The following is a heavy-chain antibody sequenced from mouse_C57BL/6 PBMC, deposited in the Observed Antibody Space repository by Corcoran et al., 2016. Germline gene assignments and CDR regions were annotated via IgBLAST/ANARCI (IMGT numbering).Heavy chain of an antibody. D-gene: IGHD1-1*02. J-gene: IGHJ2*01. CDR1: GYTFTGYC. Sequence: QVQLKQSGTELVKPGASVKLSCNASGYTFTGYCMNRGKQRPGQGLEWIARINPGSGSTYYNEKFKGKATLTAEKSSSTTYMQLSSLTSEDSAGYLGARGIYYGTYWDYGGQGTTLPVS. CDR3: ARGIYYGTYWDY. V-gene: IGHV1-76*01. CDR2: INPGSGST.